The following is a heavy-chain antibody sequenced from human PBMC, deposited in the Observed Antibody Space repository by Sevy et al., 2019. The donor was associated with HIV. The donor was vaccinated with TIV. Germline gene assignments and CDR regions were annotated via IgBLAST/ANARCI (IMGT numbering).Heavy chain of an antibody. D-gene: IGHD1-26*01. CDR2: IYYNGHI. CDR1: GGSITSLY. V-gene: IGHV4-59*08. Sequence: SETLSLTCTVSGGSITSLYWNWIRQPPGKGLEWIANIYYNGHINYNPSLKSRVTLSLDPSKNQFSLRRSSVTAADTAMYYCAGENAWGRGYSWVQGTLVTVSS. J-gene: IGHJ4*02. CDR3: AGENAWGRGYS.